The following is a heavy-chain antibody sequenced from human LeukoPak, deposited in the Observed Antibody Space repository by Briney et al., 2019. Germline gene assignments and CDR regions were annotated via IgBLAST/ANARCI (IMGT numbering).Heavy chain of an antibody. Sequence: SETLSLTCTVSGGSISTYYWNWIRQPPGKGLEWIGYIHYSGSTNYNPSLKSRVTISGDTSENRFSLRLSSVTAADTAVYYCARQLYSNYNYFDYWGQGALVTVSS. CDR2: IHYSGST. CDR1: GGSISTYY. V-gene: IGHV4-59*08. J-gene: IGHJ4*02. CDR3: ARQLYSNYNYFDY. D-gene: IGHD4-11*01.